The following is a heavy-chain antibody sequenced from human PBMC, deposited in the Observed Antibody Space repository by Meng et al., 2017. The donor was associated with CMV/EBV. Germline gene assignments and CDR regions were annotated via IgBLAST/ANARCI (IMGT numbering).Heavy chain of an antibody. CDR2: IGTAGDT. CDR1: GFTFSNYG. Sequence: LSLTCAASGFTFSNYGMHWVRQATGKGLEWVSSIGTAGDTYYPGSVKGRFSISRENAKNSLYLQINSLRAGDTAVYYCARGASSTDAFDFWGPGTVVTVSS. V-gene: IGHV3-13*01. J-gene: IGHJ3*01. CDR3: ARGASSTDAFDF. D-gene: IGHD6-6*01.